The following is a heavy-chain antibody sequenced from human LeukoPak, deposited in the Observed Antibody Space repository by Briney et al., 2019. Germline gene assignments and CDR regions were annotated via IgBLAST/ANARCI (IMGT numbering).Heavy chain of an antibody. J-gene: IGHJ4*02. V-gene: IGHV1-24*01. CDR1: GYTLTELS. D-gene: IGHD3-3*01. CDR3: VTIGRRGVVFRF. Sequence: ASVKVSCKVSGYTLTELSMHWVRQARGKGLEWMGGFDPEDGETIYAQKFQGRLTMTEDKSTDIAYMELSSLRSEDTAVYYCVTIGRRGVVFRFWGQGTLVTVSS. CDR2: FDPEDGET.